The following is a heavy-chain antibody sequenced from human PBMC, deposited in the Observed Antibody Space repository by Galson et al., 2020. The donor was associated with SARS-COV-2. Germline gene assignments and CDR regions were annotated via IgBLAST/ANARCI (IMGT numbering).Heavy chain of an antibody. D-gene: IGHD2-2*01. Sequence: GESLKISCAASGFTFNDYGMHWVRQAPGKGLEWVAVISYDDGNDKYYADSVKGRFTISRDNSKNTLYLEMNSLRPEDTAVYYCATCSTNCYLEPLDYWGQGTLVTVSS. CDR2: ISYDDGNDK. J-gene: IGHJ4*02. CDR1: GFTFNDYG. CDR3: ATCSTNCYLEPLDY. V-gene: IGHV3-30*03.